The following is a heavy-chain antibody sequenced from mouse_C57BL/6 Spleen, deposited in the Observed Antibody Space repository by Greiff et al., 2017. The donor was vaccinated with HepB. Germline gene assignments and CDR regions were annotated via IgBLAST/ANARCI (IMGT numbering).Heavy chain of an antibody. D-gene: IGHD1-1*01. Sequence: QVQLQQPGAELVKPGASVKLSCKASGYTFTSYWMHWVKQRPGRGLEWIRRIDPNSGGTKYNEKFKSKATLTVDKPSSTAYMQLSSLTSEDSAVYYCARDYYGSSYGLYFDYWGQGTTLTVSS. CDR1: GYTFTSYW. CDR2: IDPNSGGT. V-gene: IGHV1-72*01. CDR3: ARDYYGSSYGLYFDY. J-gene: IGHJ2*01.